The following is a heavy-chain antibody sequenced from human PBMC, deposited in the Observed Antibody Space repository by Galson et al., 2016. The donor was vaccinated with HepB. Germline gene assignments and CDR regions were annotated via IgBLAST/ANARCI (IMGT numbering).Heavy chain of an antibody. V-gene: IGHV5-51*01. CDR1: GYTFTSQW. Sequence: QSGAEVKKPGESLKISCKASGYTFTSQWIGWVRQMPGKGLEWMGLIHPTDSDISYSPSFQGRVTISVDKSISTAFLQWTSLEASDTAIYYCARLYDSSGFFFGHWGQGTLVIVSS. D-gene: IGHD3-22*01. J-gene: IGHJ4*02. CDR2: IHPTDSDI. CDR3: ARLYDSSGFFFGH.